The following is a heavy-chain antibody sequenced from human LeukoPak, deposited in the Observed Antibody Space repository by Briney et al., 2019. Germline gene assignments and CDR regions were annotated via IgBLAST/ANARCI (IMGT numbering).Heavy chain of an antibody. D-gene: IGHD3-22*01. CDR2: ILPIFGTA. J-gene: IGHJ4*02. CDR3: AREIVIRAGYFYDSSGPCDY. Sequence: ASVKVSCKASGGTLSRYAISWVRQAPGRGLEWMGGILPIFGTANYVQKFQGRVTITADEPTSTAYMELSSLRSEDTAVYYCAREIVIRAGYFYDSSGPCDYWGQGTLITVSS. V-gene: IGHV1-69*01. CDR1: GGTLSRYA.